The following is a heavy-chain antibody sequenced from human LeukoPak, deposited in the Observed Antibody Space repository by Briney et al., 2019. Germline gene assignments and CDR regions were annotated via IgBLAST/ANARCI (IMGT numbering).Heavy chain of an antibody. J-gene: IGHJ5*02. CDR1: GYTFTSYA. CDR2: INPNSGGT. Sequence: GASVKVSCKASGYTFTSYAMHWVRQAPGQRLEWMGWINPNSGGTNYAQKFQGRVTMTRDTSISTAYMELSRLRSDDTAVYYCARTLYSSSPSSPYWFDPRGQGTLVTVSS. D-gene: IGHD6-13*01. CDR3: ARTLYSSSPSSPYWFDP. V-gene: IGHV1-2*02.